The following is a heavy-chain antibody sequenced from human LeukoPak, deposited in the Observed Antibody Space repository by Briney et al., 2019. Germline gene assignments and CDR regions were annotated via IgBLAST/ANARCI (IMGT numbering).Heavy chain of an antibody. V-gene: IGHV3-23*01. D-gene: IGHD4-17*01. J-gene: IGHJ6*02. CDR3: AKDLYGFYAMDV. Sequence: GGSLRLSCAASGFIFSNYAVSWVRQAPGEGLEWVSGISGSGDSSYYADSVKGRFTISRDNSGNTLYLQMNSLRAEDTAVYYCAKDLYGFYAMDVWGQGTTVTVSS. CDR1: GFIFSNYA. CDR2: ISGSGDSS.